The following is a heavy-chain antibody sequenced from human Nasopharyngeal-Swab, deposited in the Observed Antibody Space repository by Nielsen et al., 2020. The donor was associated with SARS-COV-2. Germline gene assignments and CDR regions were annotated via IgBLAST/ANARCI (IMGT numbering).Heavy chain of an antibody. Sequence: ASVKVSCKASGYTFTGYYMHWVRQAPGQGLEWMGWINPNSGGTNYSQKFQGRVTITRDTSASTAYMELSSLRSEDTAVYYCATPMTTVTSFDYWGQGTLVTVSS. CDR3: ATPMTTVTSFDY. CDR1: GYTFTGYY. J-gene: IGHJ4*02. D-gene: IGHD4-17*01. CDR2: INPNSGGT. V-gene: IGHV1-2*02.